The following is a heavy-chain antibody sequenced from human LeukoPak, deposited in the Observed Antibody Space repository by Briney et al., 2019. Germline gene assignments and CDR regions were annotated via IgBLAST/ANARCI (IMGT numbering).Heavy chain of an antibody. Sequence: PSETLSLTCTVSGGSISTGYYSWSWIRQPPGKGLEWIGYISYSGSTYYNPSLKSRVTISVDTSKNQFSLKLSSVTAADTAVYYCARRHLMTTMTTYALDIWGQGTMVTVSS. D-gene: IGHD4-17*01. CDR1: GGSISTGYYS. J-gene: IGHJ3*02. CDR3: ARRHLMTTMTTYALDI. CDR2: ISYSGST. V-gene: IGHV4-30-4*01.